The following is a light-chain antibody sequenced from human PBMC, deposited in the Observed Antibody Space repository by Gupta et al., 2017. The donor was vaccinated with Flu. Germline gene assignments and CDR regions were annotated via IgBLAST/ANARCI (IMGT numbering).Light chain of an antibody. CDR1: ESVNNN. V-gene: IGKV3-15*01. CDR3: QKYKNWPPYT. J-gene: IGKJ2*01. Sequence: IVMTQSLATLSVSPGDRATLFCRASESVNNNVAWYQQKPGEAPRLLIYDASTRATAAPARFGGSGSGTEFTLTISSLQSEDVAVYFCQKYKNWPPYTFGQGTKLEI. CDR2: DAS.